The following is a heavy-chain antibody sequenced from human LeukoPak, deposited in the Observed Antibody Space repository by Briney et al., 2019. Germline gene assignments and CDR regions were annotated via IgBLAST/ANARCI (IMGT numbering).Heavy chain of an antibody. D-gene: IGHD3-3*01. CDR3: ARTMPISGPNWFDP. Sequence: SETLSLTCTVSGGSISSSSYYWSWIRQPAGKGLEWIGRIYTSGSTNYNPSLKSRVTMSVDTSKNQFSLKLSSVTAAGTAVYYCARTMPISGPNWFDPWGQGTLVTVSS. CDR1: GGSISSSSYY. V-gene: IGHV4-61*02. J-gene: IGHJ5*02. CDR2: IYTSGST.